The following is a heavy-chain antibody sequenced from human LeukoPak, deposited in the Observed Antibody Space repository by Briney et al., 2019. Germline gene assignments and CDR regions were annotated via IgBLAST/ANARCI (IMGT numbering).Heavy chain of an antibody. CDR2: IYYGGST. Sequence: SETLSLTCTVSGGSISSSSYYWGWIRQPPGKGLEWIGIIYYGGSTYYNPSLKSRVTISIDTSQNQFSLKLSSMTATDTAAYYCARGIYWSLDSWGQGTLVTVSS. CDR3: ARGIYWSLDS. V-gene: IGHV4-39*07. D-gene: IGHD1-1*01. CDR1: GGSISSSSYY. J-gene: IGHJ4*02.